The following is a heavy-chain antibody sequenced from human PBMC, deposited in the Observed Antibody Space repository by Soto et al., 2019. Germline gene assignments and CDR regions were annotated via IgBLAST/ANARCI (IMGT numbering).Heavy chain of an antibody. D-gene: IGHD3-22*01. CDR3: ARADTGHYDSSGYYDY. CDR2: INHSGST. V-gene: IGHV4-34*01. CDR1: GGSFSGYY. Sequence: PSETLSLTCAVYGGSFSGYYWSWIRQPPGKGLEWIGEINHSGSTNYNPSLKSRVTISVDTSKNQFSLKLSSVTAADTAVYYCARADTGHYDSSGYYDYWGQGTLVTVYS. J-gene: IGHJ4*02.